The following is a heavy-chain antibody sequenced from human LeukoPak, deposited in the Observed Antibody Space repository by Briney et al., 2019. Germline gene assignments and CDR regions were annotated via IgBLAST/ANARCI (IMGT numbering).Heavy chain of an antibody. CDR2: IWYDGSNK. CDR3: ARKATVILDYYYYGMDV. CDR1: GFTFSSYG. J-gene: IGHJ6*02. D-gene: IGHD5-12*01. Sequence: GGSLRLSCAASGFTFSSYGMHWVRQAPGKGLEWVAVIWYDGSNKYYADSVKGRFTISRDNSKNTLYLQMNSLRAEDTAVYYCARKATVILDYYYYGMDVWGQGTTVTVSS. V-gene: IGHV3-33*01.